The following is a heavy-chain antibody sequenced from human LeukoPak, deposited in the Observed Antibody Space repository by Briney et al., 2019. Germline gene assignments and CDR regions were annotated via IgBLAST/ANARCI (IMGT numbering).Heavy chain of an antibody. V-gene: IGHV3-66*01. J-gene: IGHJ4*02. CDR2: IYSGGST. D-gene: IGHD6-13*01. Sequence: PGGSLRLSCAASGFTVSSNYMSWVRQAPGKGLEWVSVIYSGGSTYYADSVKGRFTISRDNSKNTLYLQMNSLRAEDTAVYYCARDRTAGWRPYFDYWGQGTLVTVSS. CDR3: ARDRTAGWRPYFDY. CDR1: GFTVSSNY.